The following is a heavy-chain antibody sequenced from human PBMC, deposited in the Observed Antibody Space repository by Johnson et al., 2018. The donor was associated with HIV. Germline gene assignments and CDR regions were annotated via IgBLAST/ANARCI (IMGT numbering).Heavy chain of an antibody. D-gene: IGHD5-24*01. CDR2: ISSSGSTI. CDR1: GFTFSDYY. Sequence: QVRLVESGGGVVRPGGSLRLSCAASGFTFSDYYMSWIRQAPGKGLEWVSYISSSGSTIYYADSVKGRFTISRDNSKNTLYLQMNSLRAEDTAVYYCTTGGDGYSPSALDIWGQGTMVTVSS. V-gene: IGHV3-11*04. J-gene: IGHJ3*02. CDR3: TTGGDGYSPSALDI.